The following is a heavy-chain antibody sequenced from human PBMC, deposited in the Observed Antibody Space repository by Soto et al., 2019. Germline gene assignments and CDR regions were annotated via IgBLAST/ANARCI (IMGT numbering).Heavy chain of an antibody. CDR1: GFTFDDYT. Sequence: GGSLRLSCAASGFTFDDYTMHWVRQAPGKGLEWVSLISWDGGSTYYADSVKGRFTISRDNSKNSLYLQMNSLRTEDTALYYCAKALTPFTAMVTIGSDWGQGTLVTVSS. D-gene: IGHD5-18*01. CDR3: AKALTPFTAMVTIGSD. V-gene: IGHV3-43*01. J-gene: IGHJ4*02. CDR2: ISWDGGST.